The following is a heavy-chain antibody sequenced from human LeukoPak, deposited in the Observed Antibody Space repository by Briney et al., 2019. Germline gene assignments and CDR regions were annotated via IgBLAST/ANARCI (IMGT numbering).Heavy chain of an antibody. D-gene: IGHD1-26*01. CDR2: LYYSGST. CDR3: ATTTIRLGY. V-gene: IGHV4-39*07. J-gene: IGHJ4*02. Sequence: SETLSLTCTVSGGSISSSSRYWGWIRQPPGKGLEWIGRLYYSGSTYYNPSLKSRITMSVDTSKNQFSLKLTSVTAADTAVYYCATTTIRLGYWGQGTLVTVSS. CDR1: GGSISSSSRY.